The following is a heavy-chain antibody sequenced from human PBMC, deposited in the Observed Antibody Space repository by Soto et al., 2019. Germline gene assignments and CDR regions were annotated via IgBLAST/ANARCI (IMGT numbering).Heavy chain of an antibody. Sequence: PGGSLRLSCAASGFTVSTNYMTWVRQSPGKGLQWVSIIYSDANTYHADSVKGRFTISRDNSKNTLYLQMDSLTAEDTAVYYCAGCSNLLCFEERGYYCYGMDVWGQGTTVTVSS. CDR1: GFTVSTNY. J-gene: IGHJ6*02. CDR3: AGCSNLLCFEERGYYCYGMDV. CDR2: IYSDANT. V-gene: IGHV3-53*01. D-gene: IGHD2-8*01.